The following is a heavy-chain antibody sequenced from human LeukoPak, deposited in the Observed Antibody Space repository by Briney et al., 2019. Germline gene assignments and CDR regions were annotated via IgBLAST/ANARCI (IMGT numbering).Heavy chain of an antibody. J-gene: IGHJ4*02. Sequence: PSETLSLTCTVSGGSISSYYWSWIRQPPGKGLEWIGYIYYSGSTNYNPSLKSRVTISVDTSKNQFSLKLSSVTAADTAVYYCARHGGSSGSYGYWGQGTLVTVSS. V-gene: IGHV4-59*08. CDR1: GGSISSYY. D-gene: IGHD6-19*01. CDR3: ARHGGSSGSYGY. CDR2: IYYSGST.